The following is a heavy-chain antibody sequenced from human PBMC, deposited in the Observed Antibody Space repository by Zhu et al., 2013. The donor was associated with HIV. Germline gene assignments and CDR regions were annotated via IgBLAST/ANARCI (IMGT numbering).Heavy chain of an antibody. CDR1: GGTFSSYA. CDR2: IIPMFGTT. Sequence: QVQLVQSGAEVKKPGSSVKVSCKASGGTFSSYAISWVRQAPGQGLEWMGGIIPMFGTTNYAQKFQGRVTITADETTSTAYMELSGLRSEDTAVYYCARAVVVVATHFDYWGQGTLVTVSS. D-gene: IGHD2-15*01. CDR3: ARAVVVVATHFDY. J-gene: IGHJ4*02. V-gene: IGHV1-69*01.